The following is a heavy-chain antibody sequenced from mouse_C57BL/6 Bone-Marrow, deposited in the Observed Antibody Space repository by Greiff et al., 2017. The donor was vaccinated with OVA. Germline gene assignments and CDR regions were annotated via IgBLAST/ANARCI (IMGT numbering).Heavy chain of an antibody. V-gene: IGHV1-53*01. CDR3: ARGIYDYDEGAWFAY. Sequence: VKLQQPGTELVKPGASVKLSCKASGYTFTSYWMHWVKQRPGQGLEWIGNINPSNGGTNYNEKFKSKATLTVDKSSSTAYMQLSSLTSEDSAVYYCARGIYDYDEGAWFAYWGQGTLVTVSA. CDR2: INPSNGGT. J-gene: IGHJ3*01. D-gene: IGHD2-4*01. CDR1: GYTFTSYW.